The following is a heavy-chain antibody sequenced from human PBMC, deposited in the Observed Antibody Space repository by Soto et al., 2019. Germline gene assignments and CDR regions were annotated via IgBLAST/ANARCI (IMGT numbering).Heavy chain of an antibody. D-gene: IGHD2-15*01. Sequence: VGSLRLSCVASGFTFRTYTMNWVRQAPGKGLEWVSGIRGFSPYTFYSESVKGRFTISRDNAKNSLYLQMNSLRAEDTAVYYCARDRGYDAHDYYYNAMDVWGQGTTVTVSS. J-gene: IGHJ6*02. CDR1: GFTFRTYT. V-gene: IGHV3-21*01. CDR2: IRGFSPYT. CDR3: ARDRGYDAHDYYYNAMDV.